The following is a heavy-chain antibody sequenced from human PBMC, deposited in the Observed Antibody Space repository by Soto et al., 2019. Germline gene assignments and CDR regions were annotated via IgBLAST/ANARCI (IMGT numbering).Heavy chain of an antibody. J-gene: IGHJ6*02. Sequence: QVQLVQSGAEVKKPGSSVKVSCKASGGTFSSYAISWVRQAPGQGLEWMGGIIPIFGTANYAQKFQGRVTITADESTSTAYMELSSLRSEDTAVYYCAREIYYYDTPTDYYYYGMDVWGQGTTVTVSS. CDR2: IIPIFGTA. D-gene: IGHD3-22*01. CDR1: GGTFSSYA. V-gene: IGHV1-69*12. CDR3: AREIYYYDTPTDYYYYGMDV.